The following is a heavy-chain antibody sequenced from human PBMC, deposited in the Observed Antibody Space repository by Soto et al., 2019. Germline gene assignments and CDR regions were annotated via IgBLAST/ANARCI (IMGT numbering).Heavy chain of an antibody. V-gene: IGHV4-59*01. Sequence: SETLSLTCTVSGGSISSYYWSWIRQSPGKGLEWLGYVYYTGSTNYSPSLRSRVSISVDTSKNEFSLRLSSVTAADTAVYFCARSVAVPGAHIDYWGQGTQVTVSS. J-gene: IGHJ4*02. CDR1: GGSISSYY. CDR2: VYYTGST. CDR3: ARSVAVPGAHIDY. D-gene: IGHD6-19*01.